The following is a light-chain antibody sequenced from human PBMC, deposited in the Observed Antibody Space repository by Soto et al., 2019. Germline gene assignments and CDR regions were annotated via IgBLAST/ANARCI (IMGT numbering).Light chain of an antibody. J-gene: IGKJ1*01. CDR1: QDSTKY. CDR3: QDYSTYCRT. V-gene: IGKV1-9*01. Sequence: IQLTQSPSSLSASVGDRVTITCRASQDSTKYLAWYQQKPGKAPNLLIYDASTLHSGVPSRFSGSGFGTEFTLTISSLQPDDFATYYCQDYSTYCRTFGQGTKV. CDR2: DAS.